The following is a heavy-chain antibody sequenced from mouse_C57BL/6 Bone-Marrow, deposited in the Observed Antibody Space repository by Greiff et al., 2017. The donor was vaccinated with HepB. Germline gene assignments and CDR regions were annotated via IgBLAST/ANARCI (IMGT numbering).Heavy chain of an antibody. CDR2: IYPGGGYT. CDR3: ARTPYYVSSYDAMDY. CDR1: GYTFTNYW. V-gene: IGHV1-63*01. D-gene: IGHD1-1*01. Sequence: QVQLQQSGAELVRPGTSVKMSCKASGYTFTNYWIGWAKQRPGHGLEWIGDIYPGGGYTNYNEKFKGKATLTADKSSSTAYMQFSSLTSEDSAIYYCARTPYYVSSYDAMDYWGQGTSVTVSS. J-gene: IGHJ4*01.